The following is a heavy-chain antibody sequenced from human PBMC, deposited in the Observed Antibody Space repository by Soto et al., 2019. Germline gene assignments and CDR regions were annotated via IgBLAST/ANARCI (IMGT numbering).Heavy chain of an antibody. CDR1: GGSVSSGNHY. J-gene: IGHJ4*02. Sequence: QVQLQESGPGLVKPSETLSLTCIVSGGSVSSGNHYWSWIRQPPGKELEFIAFVLYSGGDNYNPSLESRVTISIDTSKNQFSLNLRSVTAVDTAVYYCARGRGYGYGIDYWGQGILVTVSS. V-gene: IGHV4-61*01. CDR3: ARGRGYGYGIDY. D-gene: IGHD5-18*01. CDR2: VLYSGGD.